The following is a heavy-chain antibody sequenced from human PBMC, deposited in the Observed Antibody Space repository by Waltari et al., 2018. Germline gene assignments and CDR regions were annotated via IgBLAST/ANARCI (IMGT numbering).Heavy chain of an antibody. D-gene: IGHD3-3*01. CDR1: GGSFSGYY. CDR3: ARLYDFWSGQYGMDV. V-gene: IGHV4-34*01. CDR2: INHSGST. J-gene: IGHJ6*02. Sequence: QVQLQQWGAGLLKPSETLSLTCAVYGGSFSGYYWSWIRQPPGKGLEGIGEINHSGSTNYTPSRKSRVTISVDTSKNQFSLKLSSVTAADTAVYYCARLYDFWSGQYGMDVWGQGTTVTVSS.